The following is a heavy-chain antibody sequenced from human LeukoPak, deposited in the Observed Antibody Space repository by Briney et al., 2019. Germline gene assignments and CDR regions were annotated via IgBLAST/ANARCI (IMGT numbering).Heavy chain of an antibody. Sequence: GGSLRLSCAASGFTFSTYWMNWARQAPGKGLEWVASINPSGSVKYYVNSVKGRFTISRDDSKNTLFLQMNSLRAEDSAVYYCATDREGDPSAYYLVGGQGTLITVSS. V-gene: IGHV3-7*03. CDR2: INPSGSVK. CDR3: ATDREGDPSAYYLV. J-gene: IGHJ4*02. CDR1: GFTFSTYW. D-gene: IGHD3-22*01.